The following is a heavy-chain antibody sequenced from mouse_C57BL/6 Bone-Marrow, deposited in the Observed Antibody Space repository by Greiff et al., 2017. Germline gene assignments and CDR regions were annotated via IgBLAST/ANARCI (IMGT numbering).Heavy chain of an antibody. Sequence: VHVKQSGPELVKPGASVKISCKASGYSFTDYNMNWVKQSNGKSLEWIGVINPNYGTTSYNQKFKGKATLTVDQSSSTAYMQLNSLTSEDSAVYYCARDYSNFDWYFDVWGTGTTVTVSS. CDR3: ARDYSNFDWYFDV. J-gene: IGHJ1*03. V-gene: IGHV1-39*01. D-gene: IGHD2-5*01. CDR2: INPNYGTT. CDR1: GYSFTDYN.